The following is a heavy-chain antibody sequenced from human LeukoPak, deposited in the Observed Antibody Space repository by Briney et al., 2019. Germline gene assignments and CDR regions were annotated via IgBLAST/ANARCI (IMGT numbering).Heavy chain of an antibody. D-gene: IGHD3-3*01. CDR1: GFTFDDYD. Sequence: GGSLRLSCAVSGFTFDDYDMRWVRHATGKGLEWVSGISWNSGSIGYADSVKGRFTISRDNAKNSLYLQMNSLRAEDTALYYCAKDSVSGCDYFDYWGQGTLVTVSS. V-gene: IGHV3-9*01. J-gene: IGHJ4*02. CDR2: ISWNSGSI. CDR3: AKDSVSGCDYFDY.